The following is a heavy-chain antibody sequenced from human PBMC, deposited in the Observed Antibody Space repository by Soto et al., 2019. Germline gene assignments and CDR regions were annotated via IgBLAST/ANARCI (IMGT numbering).Heavy chain of an antibody. CDR1: GFTLSSFW. D-gene: IGHD1-26*01. CDR2: IKEDGSEK. V-gene: IGHV3-7*03. CDR3: ASYRTMGC. Sequence: EVQLVESGGGLVQPGGSLRLSCAASGFTLSSFWMSWVRQAPGKGLEWVASIKEDGSEKTYVDSVKGRLSISRDTAKNALYLQMNSLRAEDAAVYYCASYRTMGCWGQGTPVTVSS. J-gene: IGHJ4*02.